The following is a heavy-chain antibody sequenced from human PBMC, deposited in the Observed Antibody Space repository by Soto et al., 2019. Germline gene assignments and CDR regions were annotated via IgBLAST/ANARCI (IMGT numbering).Heavy chain of an antibody. V-gene: IGHV3-33*01. CDR3: AREDRSSSGWIGVSDY. D-gene: IGHD6-19*01. CDR2: IWYDGSNK. CDR1: GFTFSSYG. J-gene: IGHJ4*02. Sequence: GGSLRLSCAASGFTFSSYGMHWVRQAPGKGLEWVAVIWYDGSNKYYADSVKGRFTVSRDNSKNTLYLQMNSLRAEDTAVYYCAREDRSSSGWIGVSDYWGQGTLVTVSS.